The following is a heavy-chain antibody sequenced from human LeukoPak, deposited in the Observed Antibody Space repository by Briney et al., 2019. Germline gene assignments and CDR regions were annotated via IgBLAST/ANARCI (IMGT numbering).Heavy chain of an antibody. Sequence: ASVKVSCKVSGYTLTELSMHWVRQAPGKGLEWMGGVDPEDGETIYAQKFQGRVTMTEDTSTDTAYMELSSLRSEDTSVYYCAIHYDFWSGYYFFDYWGQGTLVTVSS. CDR2: VDPEDGET. V-gene: IGHV1-24*01. D-gene: IGHD3-3*01. CDR3: AIHYDFWSGYYFFDY. CDR1: GYTLTELS. J-gene: IGHJ4*02.